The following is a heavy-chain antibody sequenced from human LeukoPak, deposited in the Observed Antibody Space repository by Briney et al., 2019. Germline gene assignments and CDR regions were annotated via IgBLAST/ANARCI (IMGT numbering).Heavy chain of an antibody. CDR2: INHSGST. CDR3: ARGGGITMYYFDY. V-gene: IGHV4-39*07. D-gene: IGHD3-10*02. CDR1: GGSISIGTYY. J-gene: IGHJ4*02. Sequence: SETLSLTCTVSGGSISIGTYYWSWIRQPPGKGLEWIGEINHSGSTNYNPSLKSRVTISVDTSKNQFSLKLSSVTAADTAVYYCARGGGITMYYFDYWGQGTLVTVSS.